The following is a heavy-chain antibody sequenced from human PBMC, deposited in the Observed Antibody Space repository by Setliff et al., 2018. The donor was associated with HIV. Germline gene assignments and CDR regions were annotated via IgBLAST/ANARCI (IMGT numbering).Heavy chain of an antibody. CDR1: GGTFSSYA. CDR3: AGSILTGYYTFGADY. D-gene: IGHD3-9*01. V-gene: IGHV1-69*05. CDR2: IIPIFGTT. Sequence: ASVKVSCKASGGTFSSYAISWVRQAPGQGLEWMGGIIPIFGTTNYAQKFQGRVTITTDESTTTAYMELSSLRSEEPALYYCAGSILTGYYTFGADYWGQGTLVTVSS. J-gene: IGHJ4*02.